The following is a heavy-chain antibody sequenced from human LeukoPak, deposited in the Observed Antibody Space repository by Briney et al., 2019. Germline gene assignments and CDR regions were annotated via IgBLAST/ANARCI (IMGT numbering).Heavy chain of an antibody. J-gene: IGHJ4*02. V-gene: IGHV3-30-3*01. Sequence: GGSLRLSCAASGFTFSSYAMHWVRQAPGKGLEGVAVISYDGSNKYYADSVKGRFTISRDNSKNTLYLQMNSLRAEDTAVYYCARGALIAAAGTNYFDYWGQGTLVTGSS. D-gene: IGHD6-13*01. CDR3: ARGALIAAAGTNYFDY. CDR2: ISYDGSNK. CDR1: GFTFSSYA.